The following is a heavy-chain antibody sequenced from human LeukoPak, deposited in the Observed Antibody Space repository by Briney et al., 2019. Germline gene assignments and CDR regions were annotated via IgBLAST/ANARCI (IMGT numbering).Heavy chain of an antibody. CDR3: ARDPIYDILTGYETDGIWG. V-gene: IGHV4-38-2*02. Sequence: SETLSLTCTVSSYSISSGYYWGWIRQPPGKGLEWIGSIYHSGSTYYNPSLKSRVTISVDTSKNQFSLKLSSVTAADTAVYYCARDPIYDILTGYETDGIWGWGQGTLVTVSS. CDR1: SYSISSGYY. CDR2: IYHSGST. D-gene: IGHD3-9*01. J-gene: IGHJ4*02.